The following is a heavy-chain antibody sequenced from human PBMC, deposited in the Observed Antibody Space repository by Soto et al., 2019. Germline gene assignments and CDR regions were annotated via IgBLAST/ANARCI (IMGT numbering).Heavy chain of an antibody. CDR3: ARGYCXRSSCYIGGFYYYGMDV. D-gene: IGHD6-13*01. V-gene: IGHV3-21*01. CDR2: ISSDSSYK. J-gene: IGHJ6*02. CDR1: GFTLSGHT. Sequence: GGSLRLSCSASGFTLSGHTMNWVRQAPGKGLEWVSSISSDSSYKYYTDSVKGRFTVSRDNAKNSLYLQIDSLRAEDTAVYYCARGYCXRSSCYIGGFYYYGMDVWGQGATVTVSS.